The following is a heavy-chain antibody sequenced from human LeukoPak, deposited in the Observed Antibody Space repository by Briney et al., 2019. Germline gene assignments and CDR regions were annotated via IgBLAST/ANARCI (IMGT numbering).Heavy chain of an antibody. CDR3: ASGGSYCSSTSCSFDY. Sequence: SSVTVSCQPSGSTFTGQYMHQVRQAPGQVLECLGCINPNSGSTHHLQKFQRRVTITKDTSVSTASMDLSSLISDDTAVYSCASGGSYCSSTSCSFDYWGQGALVTVSS. V-gene: IGHV1-2*02. CDR2: INPNSGST. J-gene: IGHJ4*02. CDR1: GSTFTGQY. D-gene: IGHD2-2*01.